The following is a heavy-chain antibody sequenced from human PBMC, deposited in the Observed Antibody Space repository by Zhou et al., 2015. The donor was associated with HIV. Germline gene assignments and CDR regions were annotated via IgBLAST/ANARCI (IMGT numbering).Heavy chain of an antibody. CDR1: GGSFGSFA. J-gene: IGHJ4*02. D-gene: IGHD3-16*01. CDR3: SNDGDLPKSGFAY. V-gene: IGHV1-69*01. CDR2: IIPVFDST. Sequence: QVHLVQSGAEVKKPGSSVKVSCKASGGSFGSFAFNWVRQAPGQGLEWMGGIIPVFDSTNYAPTFVGRASITADESTRTVYMELRRLRSDDTAIYYCSNDGDLPKSGFAYWGQGTLVSVSS.